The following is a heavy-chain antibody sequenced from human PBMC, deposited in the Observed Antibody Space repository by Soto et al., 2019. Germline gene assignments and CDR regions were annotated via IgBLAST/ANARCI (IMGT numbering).Heavy chain of an antibody. CDR3: ARDSQPLITISAFDI. CDR1: GGSISSYY. V-gene: IGHV4-59*01. Sequence: SETLSLTCTVSGGSISSYYWSWIRQPPGKGLEWIGYIYYSGSTNYNPSLKSRVTISVDTSKNQFSLKLSSVTAADTAVYYCARDSQPLITISAFDIWGQGTMVTVSS. J-gene: IGHJ3*02. D-gene: IGHD3-9*01. CDR2: IYYSGST.